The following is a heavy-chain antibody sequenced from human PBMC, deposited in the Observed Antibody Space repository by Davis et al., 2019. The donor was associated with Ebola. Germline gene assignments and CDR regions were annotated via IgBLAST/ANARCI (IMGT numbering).Heavy chain of an antibody. CDR2: TYYSGST. D-gene: IGHD1-14*01. Sequence: PSETLSLTCPVSGGSISSSYWSWIRQPPGKGLEWIGYTYYSGSTNYNPSLTSRSTISVDTSKNQFSLKLSSVTAADTAVYYCARHGQYNGKWFDPWGQGTLVTVSS. J-gene: IGHJ5*02. V-gene: IGHV4-59*08. CDR1: GGSISSSY. CDR3: ARHGQYNGKWFDP.